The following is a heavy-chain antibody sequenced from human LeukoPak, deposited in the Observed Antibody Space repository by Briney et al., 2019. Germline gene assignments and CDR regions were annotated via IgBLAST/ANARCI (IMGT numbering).Heavy chain of an antibody. CDR2: SDPEDGER. CDR1: GKTLSDLS. CDR3: ARVGPLWFENQCYFDY. V-gene: IGHV1-24*01. Sequence: ASVKVSCKVSGKTLSDLSIHWLRQPPGKGLEWLGGSDPEDGERIYAQMFQGRVTMTEDTSIDTAYMELSSLRSEDTAVYYCARVGPLWFENQCYFDYWGQGTLVTVSS. J-gene: IGHJ4*02. D-gene: IGHD3-10*01.